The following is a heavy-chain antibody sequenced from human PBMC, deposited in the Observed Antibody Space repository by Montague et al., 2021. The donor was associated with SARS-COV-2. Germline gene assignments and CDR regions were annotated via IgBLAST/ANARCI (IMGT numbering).Heavy chain of an antibody. Sequence: SETLSLTCSVSGGSINNYFWGWIRQSPGKGLEWVGYMHSTGSTAYNLSLKSRVIISVDTSKTQISLKLSSVSAADTALYYCARAVVGAKTATIESWGQGTLVTVSS. V-gene: IGHV4-59*01. J-gene: IGHJ4*02. CDR1: GGSINNYF. D-gene: IGHD2-21*01. CDR3: ARAVVGAKTATIES. CDR2: MHSTGST.